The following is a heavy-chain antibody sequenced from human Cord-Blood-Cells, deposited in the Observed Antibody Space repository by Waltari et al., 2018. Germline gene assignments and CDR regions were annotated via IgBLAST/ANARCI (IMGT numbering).Heavy chain of an antibody. CDR1: GFTFSSYV. D-gene: IGHD2-21*01. J-gene: IGHJ4*02. CDR3: ARGGDWPYYFDY. V-gene: IGHV3-48*03. CDR2: IRSSGSTI. Sequence: EVQLVESGGGLVKPGGSLRLSCAASGFTFSSYVMNWVRQAPGKGLEWVSYIRSSGSTIYYADSVKGRFTISRDNAKNSLYLQMNSLRAEDTAVYYCARGGDWPYYFDYWGQGTLVTVSS.